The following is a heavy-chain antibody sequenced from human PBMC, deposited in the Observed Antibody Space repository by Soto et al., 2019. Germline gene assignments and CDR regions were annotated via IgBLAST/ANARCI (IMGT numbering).Heavy chain of an antibody. CDR2: IYPGDSDT. CDR1: GYSFTSYW. V-gene: IGHV5-51*01. D-gene: IGHD6-19*01. CDR3: ARHSSSGWNIGAYYYYGMDV. J-gene: IGHJ6*02. Sequence: GESLKISCKGCGYSFTSYWSGSVRQMPGKGLEWMGIIYPGDSDTRYSPSFQGQVTISADKSISTAYLQWSSLKASDTAMYYCARHSSSGWNIGAYYYYGMDVWGQGTTVTVSS.